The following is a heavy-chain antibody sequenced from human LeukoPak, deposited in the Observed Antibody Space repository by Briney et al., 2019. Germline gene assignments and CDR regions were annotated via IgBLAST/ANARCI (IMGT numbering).Heavy chain of an antibody. CDR1: GVSMSSGSISSFH. Sequence: SETLSLTCSVSGVSMSSGSISSFHWSWLRQPAGKGLEWIGRIYSSERTNYSPSLKSRVTMAVDTSKNQFSLKLSSVTAADTAVYYCARDLKSARSPRGYYYYYMDVWGKGTTVTVSS. J-gene: IGHJ6*03. D-gene: IGHD3-9*01. V-gene: IGHV4-4*07. CDR3: ARDLKSARSPRGYYYYYMDV. CDR2: IYSSERT.